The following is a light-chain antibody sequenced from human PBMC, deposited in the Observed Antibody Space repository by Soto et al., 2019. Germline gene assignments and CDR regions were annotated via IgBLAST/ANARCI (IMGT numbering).Light chain of an antibody. J-gene: IGKJ4*01. CDR1: QSVSSSY. V-gene: IGKV3-20*01. CDR3: QQYGSSPRTLT. CDR2: GAS. Sequence: EIVLTQSPGTLSLSPGERATLSCSASQSVSSSYLAWYQQKPGQAPRLLIYGASSRATGIPDRFSGSGSGTDFTLTISRLEPEDFAVYNCQQYGSSPRTLTFGGGTKVEIK.